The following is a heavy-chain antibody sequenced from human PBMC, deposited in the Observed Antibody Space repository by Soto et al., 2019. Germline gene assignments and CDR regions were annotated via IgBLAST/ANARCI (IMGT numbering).Heavy chain of an antibody. D-gene: IGHD1-26*01. CDR1: AFTFSNYA. CDR3: VREDRAWDSLGSFDF. J-gene: IGHJ3*01. Sequence: EVQLLESGGGLVRPGGSLRLSCAASAFTFSNYAMNWVRQAPGKGLEWVSVISGSGGSASYADSVQGRFTISRDNSKNTLYLQMNSLRAEDTAIYYCVREDRAWDSLGSFDFWGRGTMVTVS. CDR2: ISGSGGSA. V-gene: IGHV3-23*01.